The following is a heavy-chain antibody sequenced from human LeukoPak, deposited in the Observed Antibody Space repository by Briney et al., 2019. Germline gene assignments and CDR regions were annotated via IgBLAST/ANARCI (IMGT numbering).Heavy chain of an antibody. CDR2: ISSSSSYI. CDR1: GFTFSSYS. CDR3: ARDRGIAAAGIGN. Sequence: PGGSLRLSCAASGFTFSSYSMNWVRQAPGKGLEWVSSISSSSSYIHYADSVKGRLTISRDNAKNSLYLQMNSLRAEDTAVYYCARDRGIAAAGIGNWGQGTLVTVSS. J-gene: IGHJ4*02. V-gene: IGHV3-21*01. D-gene: IGHD6-13*01.